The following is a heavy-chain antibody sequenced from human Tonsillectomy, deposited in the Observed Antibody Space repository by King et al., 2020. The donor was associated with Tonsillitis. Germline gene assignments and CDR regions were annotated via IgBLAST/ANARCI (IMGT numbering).Heavy chain of an antibody. CDR2: ISNDGSNK. J-gene: IGHJ4*02. Sequence: QLVQSGGGVVQPGRSLRLSCAASGFSFNNYALHWVRQAPGKGLEWVAVISNDGSNKYYADSVKGRFTISRDNSKNTVYVLMNSLRAEDTAGYYCAKDDNFGDLWSGYFDYWGQGTLVTVSS. D-gene: IGHD3-3*01. CDR3: AKDDNFGDLWSGYFDY. CDR1: GFSFNNYA. V-gene: IGHV3-30-3*01.